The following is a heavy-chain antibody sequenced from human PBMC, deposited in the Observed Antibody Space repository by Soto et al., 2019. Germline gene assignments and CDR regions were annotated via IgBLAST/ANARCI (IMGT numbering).Heavy chain of an antibody. CDR2: ISGSGDST. Sequence: EVQLLDSGGGLVQPGGSLRLSCAASGFTFSSYAMNWVRQAPGKGLEWVSVISGSGDSTYYADSVKGRFTLSRDNSKNTLYLQMNSLRTEDTAVYYCARRGPGTYFDYWGQGTLVTVSS. CDR1: GFTFSSYA. CDR3: ARRGPGTYFDY. D-gene: IGHD6-13*01. V-gene: IGHV3-23*01. J-gene: IGHJ4*02.